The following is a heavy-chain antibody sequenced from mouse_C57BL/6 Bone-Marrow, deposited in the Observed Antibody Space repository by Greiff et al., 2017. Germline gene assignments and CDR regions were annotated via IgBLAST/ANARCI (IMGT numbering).Heavy chain of an antibody. CDR1: GFNIKNTY. V-gene: IGHV14-3*01. Sequence: EVKLQESVAELVRPGASVKLSCTASGFNIKNTYMHWVKQRPEQGLEWIGRIDPANGNTKYAPKFQGKATITADTSSNTAYLQLSSLTSEDTAIYYCARSLATMVTTWFAYWGQGTLVTVSA. CDR3: ARSLATMVTTWFAY. J-gene: IGHJ3*01. CDR2: IDPANGNT. D-gene: IGHD2-1*01.